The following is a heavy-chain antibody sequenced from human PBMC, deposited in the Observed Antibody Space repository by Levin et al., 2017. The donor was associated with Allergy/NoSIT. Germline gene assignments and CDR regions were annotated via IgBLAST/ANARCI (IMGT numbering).Heavy chain of an antibody. J-gene: IGHJ3*02. CDR1: GFTFSSYG. CDR3: ARGVFDSVAFDI. Sequence: GESLKISCAASGFTFSSYGMHWVRQAPGKGLEWVAVIWYDGSNKYYADSVKGRFTISRDNSKNTLYLQMNSLRAEDTAVYYCARGVFDSVAFDIWGQGPMVTVSS. D-gene: IGHD3-9*01. V-gene: IGHV3-33*01. CDR2: IWYDGSNK.